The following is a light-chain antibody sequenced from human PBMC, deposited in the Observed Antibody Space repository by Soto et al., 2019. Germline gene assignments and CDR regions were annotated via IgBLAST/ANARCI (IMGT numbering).Light chain of an antibody. CDR2: DAS. J-gene: IGKJ4*01. Sequence: EIVLTQSPATLSLSPGERATPACRASQSVNSYLAWYQQKPGQAPRLLIYDASNRATGIPVRFSGSGSGTDFTLTISSLEPEDFAVYYCQQRSNWPLTFGGGTKVDIK. CDR3: QQRSNWPLT. V-gene: IGKV3-11*01. CDR1: QSVNSY.